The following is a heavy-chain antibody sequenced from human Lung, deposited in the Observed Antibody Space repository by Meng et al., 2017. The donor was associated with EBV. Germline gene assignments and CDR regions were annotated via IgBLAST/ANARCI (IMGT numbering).Heavy chain of an antibody. V-gene: IGHV1-3*01. CDR2: INAGNGNT. CDR1: GYSFTTYA. D-gene: IGHD2-2*01. CDR3: ARTGCSSSSCYDY. Sequence: VQLVQSGAEGKKPGASVKVSCKASGYSFTTYAMHWVRRAPGQRLEWMGWINAGNGNTKYSEKFQSRVTITRDTAASTAYMELSSLRSEDTAVYYCARTGCSSSSCYDYWGQGTLVTVSS. J-gene: IGHJ4*02.